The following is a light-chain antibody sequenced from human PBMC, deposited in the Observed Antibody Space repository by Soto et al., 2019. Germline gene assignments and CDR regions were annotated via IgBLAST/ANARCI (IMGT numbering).Light chain of an antibody. Sequence: IQMTQSPSTLSASVGDRVTITCRASQSISSYLAWYQQKPGKAPNLLIYEASKLESGVPSRFSGSRSGTECTRTIRSLQPADFDIYYCQQDNTAWTFGQGTKVEIK. CDR2: EAS. CDR3: QQDNTAWT. J-gene: IGKJ1*01. V-gene: IGKV1-5*03. CDR1: QSISSY.